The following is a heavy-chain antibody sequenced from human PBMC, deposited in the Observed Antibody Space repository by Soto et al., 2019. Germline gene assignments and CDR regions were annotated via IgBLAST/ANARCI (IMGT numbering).Heavy chain of an antibody. CDR1: GGTFSSYA. V-gene: IGHV1-69*06. J-gene: IGHJ6*02. Sequence: QVQLVQSGAEVKKPGSSVKVSCKASGGTFSSYAISWVRQAPGQGLEWMGGLIPIFGTANYAQKFQGRVTITADKSTSTAYMELSSLRSEDTAVYYCARDYVLGSYRPIRYGMDVWGQGTTVTVSS. CDR3: ARDYVLGSYRPIRYGMDV. D-gene: IGHD3-16*02. CDR2: LIPIFGTA.